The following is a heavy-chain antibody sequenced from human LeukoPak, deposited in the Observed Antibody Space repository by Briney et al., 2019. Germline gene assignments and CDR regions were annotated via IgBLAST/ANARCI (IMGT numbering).Heavy chain of an antibody. CDR1: GFRVSDYY. CDR3: ARDRAANQDWVEFDP. D-gene: IGHD3/OR15-3a*01. J-gene: IGHJ5*02. V-gene: IGHV3-66*03. Sequence: PGVSLRLSCAVSGFRVSDYYMSWVRQAPGKGLEWVGLIRDSGEAFYADFARGRFAISRDESENTLYLQMNSLRVEDTAVYFCARDRAANQDWVEFDPWGQGTPVIVSS. CDR2: IRDSGEA.